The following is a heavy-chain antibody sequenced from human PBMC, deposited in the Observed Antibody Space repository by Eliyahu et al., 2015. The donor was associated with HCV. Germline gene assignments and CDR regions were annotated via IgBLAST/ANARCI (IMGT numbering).Heavy chain of an antibody. V-gene: IGHV4-34*01. Sequence: QVQLQQWGAGLLKPSETLSLTCAVYGGSFSGYYWSWIRQPPGKGLEWIGEINHSGSTQQHPSLKSRVTISVDTSKNQFSLKLSSVTAADTAVYYCARLEGGFYYFDYWGQGTLVTVSS. CDR2: INHSGST. D-gene: IGHD5-12*01. J-gene: IGHJ4*02. CDR3: ARLEGGFYYFDY. CDR1: GGSFSGYY.